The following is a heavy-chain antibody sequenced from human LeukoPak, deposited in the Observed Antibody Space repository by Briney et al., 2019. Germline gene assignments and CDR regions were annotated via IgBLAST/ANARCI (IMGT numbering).Heavy chain of an antibody. CDR3: AKAFSSSWPLFDY. J-gene: IGHJ4*02. V-gene: IGHV3-23*01. D-gene: IGHD6-13*01. CDR2: ISGSGGST. CDR1: GFTFSSYA. Sequence: GGSLRPSCAASGFTFSSYAMSWVRQAPGKGLEWVSAISGSGGSTYYADSVKGRFTVSRDNSKNTLYLQMNSLRAEDTAVYYCAKAFSSSWPLFDYWGQGTLVTVSS.